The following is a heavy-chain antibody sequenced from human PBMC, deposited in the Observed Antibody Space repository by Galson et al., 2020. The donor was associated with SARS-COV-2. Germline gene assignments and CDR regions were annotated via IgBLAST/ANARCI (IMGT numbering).Heavy chain of an antibody. D-gene: IGHD3-22*01. V-gene: IGHV1-69*01. Sequence: SVKVSCKASGGTFTSNPISWVRQAPGQGLDGMGGIIPIFGTANYAQKFQGRVTITADESTSTAYMELSSLRSEDTAVYYCARVDYYDSSGYYADYWGQGTLVTVSS. CDR2: IIPIFGTA. J-gene: IGHJ4*02. CDR1: GGTFTSNP. CDR3: ARVDYYDSSGYYADY.